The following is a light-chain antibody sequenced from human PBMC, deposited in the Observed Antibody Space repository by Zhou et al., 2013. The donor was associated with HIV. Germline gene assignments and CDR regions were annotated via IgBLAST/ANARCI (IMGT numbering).Light chain of an antibody. V-gene: IGKV1-39*01. CDR2: AAS. CDR1: HSIDTY. CDR3: QQSYSLPPT. J-gene: IGKJ3*01. Sequence: DIQMTQSPSSLSASIGDRVTITCRASHSIDTYLNWYRHKPGKAPKLLIYAASSLQSGVPSRFSGSGSGTDYTLTISTLQPEDFATYSCQQSYSLPPTFGPGTKVDIK.